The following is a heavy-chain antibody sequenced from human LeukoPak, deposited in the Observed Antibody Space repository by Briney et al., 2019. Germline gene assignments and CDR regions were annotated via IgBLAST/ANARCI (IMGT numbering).Heavy chain of an antibody. V-gene: IGHV3-30*02. CDR2: IRYDGSNK. J-gene: IGHJ1*01. CDR3: AKGRPTRYSSSWQEYFQH. D-gene: IGHD6-13*01. CDR1: GFTFSSYG. Sequence: GGSLRLSCAASGFTFSSYGMHWVRQAPGKGLEWAAFIRYDGSNKYYADSVKGRFTISRDNSKNTLYLQMNSLRAEDTAVYYCAKGRPTRYSSSWQEYFQHWGQGTLVTVSS.